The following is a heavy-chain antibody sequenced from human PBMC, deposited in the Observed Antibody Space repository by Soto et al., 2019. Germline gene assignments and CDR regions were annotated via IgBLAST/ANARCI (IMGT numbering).Heavy chain of an antibody. Sequence: GGSLRLSCAASGFTFDDYTMRWVRQAPGKGLEWVSLISWDGAGTYYADSVKGRFTISRDNSKNSLYLQMNSLRTEDTALYYCAKDINSSGWYSLDYWVQGTLVTVSS. D-gene: IGHD6-19*01. CDR1: GFTFDDYT. J-gene: IGHJ4*02. V-gene: IGHV3-43*01. CDR2: ISWDGAGT. CDR3: AKDINSSGWYSLDY.